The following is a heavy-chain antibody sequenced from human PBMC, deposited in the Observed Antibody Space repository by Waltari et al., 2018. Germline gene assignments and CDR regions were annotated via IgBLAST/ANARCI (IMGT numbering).Heavy chain of an antibody. J-gene: IGHJ3*02. CDR1: GGTFSSYA. CDR2: IIPIFGTA. V-gene: IGHV1-69*05. Sequence: QVQLVQSGAEVKKPGSSVKVSCKASGGTFSSYAISWVRQAPGQGLEWMGGIIPIFGTANYAQKLQGRVTMTTDESTSTAYMELSSLRSEYTAVYYCAGYHSSWNDAFDIWGQGTMVTVSS. CDR3: AGYHSSWNDAFDI. D-gene: IGHD6-13*01.